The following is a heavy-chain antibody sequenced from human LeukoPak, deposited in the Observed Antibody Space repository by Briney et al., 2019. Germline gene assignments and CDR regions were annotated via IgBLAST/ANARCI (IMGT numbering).Heavy chain of an antibody. Sequence: SETLSLTCTVSGYSISSGYYWSWIRQPPGKGLEWIGSIYHSGSTYYNPSLKSRVTISVDTSKYPFSLKLSSVTAADTAVYYCARSHRDDVVVADYWGQGTLVTVSS. D-gene: IGHD2-2*01. J-gene: IGHJ4*02. CDR1: GYSISSGYY. CDR3: ARSHRDDVVVADY. V-gene: IGHV4-38-2*02. CDR2: IYHSGST.